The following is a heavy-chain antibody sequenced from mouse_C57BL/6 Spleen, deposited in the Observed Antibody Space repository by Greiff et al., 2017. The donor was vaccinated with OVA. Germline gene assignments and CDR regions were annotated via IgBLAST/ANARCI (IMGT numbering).Heavy chain of an antibody. Sequence: QVQLKQPGAELVRPGSSVKLSCKASGYTFTSYWMHWVKQRPIQGLEWIGNIDPSDSETHYNQKFKDKATLTVDKSSSTAYMQLSSLTSEDSAVYYCARGLEFFYFDYWGQGTTLTVSS. V-gene: IGHV1-52*01. J-gene: IGHJ2*01. CDR1: GYTFTSYW. CDR2: IDPSDSET. CDR3: ARGLEFFYFDY. D-gene: IGHD3-3*01.